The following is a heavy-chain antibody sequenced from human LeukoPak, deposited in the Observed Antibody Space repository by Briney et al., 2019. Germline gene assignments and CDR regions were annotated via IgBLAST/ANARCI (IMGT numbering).Heavy chain of an antibody. D-gene: IGHD6-19*01. Sequence: SETLSLTCTVSGYSISSGFYWGWIRQPPGKGLEWIGSSSHHGYPYYNPSLKSRVTIALDTSKNQFSLRVTSVTAADTAVYYCVREYLPTAVADPHFNYWGQGTLVTVSS. CDR3: VREYLPTAVADPHFNY. J-gene: IGHJ4*02. CDR1: GYSISSGFY. CDR2: SSHHGYP. V-gene: IGHV4-38-2*02.